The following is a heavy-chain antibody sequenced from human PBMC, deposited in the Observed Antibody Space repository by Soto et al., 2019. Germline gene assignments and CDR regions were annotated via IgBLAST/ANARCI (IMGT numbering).Heavy chain of an antibody. D-gene: IGHD1-1*01. J-gene: IGHJ5*02. CDR1: GCSFTSHY. CDR2: IYPGGVNI. CDR3: ARDQSWHDLVWRFDP. Sequence: QVQLVQSGAEVKKPGASVKVSCKAIGCSFTSHYMHWVRQAPGQGLEWMGTIYPGGVNIGYAQKFKGRVTMTKDTSTSTVYMELNSLTSEDTAVYYCARDQSWHDLVWRFDPWGQGTLVTVSS. V-gene: IGHV1-46*03.